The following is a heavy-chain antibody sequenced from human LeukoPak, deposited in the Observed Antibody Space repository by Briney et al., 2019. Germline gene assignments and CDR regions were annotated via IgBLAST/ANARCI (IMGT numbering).Heavy chain of an antibody. CDR2: IYYSGST. CDR1: GGSISSYY. Sequence: PSQTLSPTCTVAGGSISSYYWSWIRHPPGKGLEWIGYIYYSGSTNYNPSLKSRVTISVDTSKNQFSLKLSSVTAAETAVYYCARGSSGYSLFDYWGQGTLVTVSS. J-gene: IGHJ4*02. D-gene: IGHD3-22*01. CDR3: ARGSSGYSLFDY. V-gene: IGHV4-59*01.